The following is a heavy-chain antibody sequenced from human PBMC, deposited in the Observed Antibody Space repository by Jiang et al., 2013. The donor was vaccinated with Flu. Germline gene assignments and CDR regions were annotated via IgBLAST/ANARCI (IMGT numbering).Heavy chain of an antibody. D-gene: IGHD1-1*01. Sequence: CTVSGDSVSQYYWSWIRQPPGKGLEWIGYVYYTGSTTYNPSLRSRVTISIDTSKNKFSLNLRSVTASDTALYYCARTTYDYYFDSWGRGTLVTVSS. CDR1: GDSVSQYY. CDR2: VYYTGST. CDR3: ARTTYDYYFDS. V-gene: IGHV4-59*02. J-gene: IGHJ4*01.